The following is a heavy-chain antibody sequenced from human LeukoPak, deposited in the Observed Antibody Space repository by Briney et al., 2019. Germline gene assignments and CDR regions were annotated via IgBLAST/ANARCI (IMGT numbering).Heavy chain of an antibody. CDR1: GFTFSDYS. V-gene: IGHV3-48*01. Sequence: GGSLRLSCAASGFTFSDYSMNWVRQAPGKGLEDLSYINSDGKTTWYADSVKGRFTISRDNSKDTLYLQMNSLRAEDTAVYYCARDLDTGNYFFAYWGQGTPVIVSS. CDR2: INSDGKTT. D-gene: IGHD3-9*01. CDR3: ARDLDTGNYFFAY. J-gene: IGHJ4*02.